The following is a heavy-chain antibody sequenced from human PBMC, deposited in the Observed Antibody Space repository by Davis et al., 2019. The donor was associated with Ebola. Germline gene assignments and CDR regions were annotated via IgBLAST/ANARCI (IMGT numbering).Heavy chain of an antibody. J-gene: IGHJ4*02. CDR2: INHSGST. CDR3: ARGRFWSGYALDY. Sequence: MPSETLSLTCAVYGGSFSGYYWSWIRQPPGQGLEWIGEINHSGSTNYNPSLKSRVTISVDTSKNQFSLKLSSVTAADTAVYYCARGRFWSGYALDYWGQGTLVTVSS. D-gene: IGHD3-3*01. CDR1: GGSFSGYY. V-gene: IGHV4-34*01.